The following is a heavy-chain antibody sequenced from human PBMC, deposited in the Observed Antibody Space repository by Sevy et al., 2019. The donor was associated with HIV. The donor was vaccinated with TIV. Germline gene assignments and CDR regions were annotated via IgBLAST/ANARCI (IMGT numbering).Heavy chain of an antibody. CDR1: GFRFSDYG. Sequence: GGSLRLSCAASGFRFSDYGMHWVRQAPGKGLEWVSLIRFDGSMKYIADSVKGRFTISSDKVKDTLYLQMNSLRPEDTAVDYCAKDHYDYRTGYYGYYGMDVWGQGTTVTVSS. D-gene: IGHD3-3*01. J-gene: IGHJ6*02. V-gene: IGHV3-30*02. CDR2: IRFDGSMK. CDR3: AKDHYDYRTGYYGYYGMDV.